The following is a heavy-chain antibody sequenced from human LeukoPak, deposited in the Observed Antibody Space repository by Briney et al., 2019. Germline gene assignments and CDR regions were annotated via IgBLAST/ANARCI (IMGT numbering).Heavy chain of an antibody. V-gene: IGHV1-2*02. CDR3: ARVTMVRGVILGG. CDR1: GYTFTGYY. CDR2: INPNSGGT. J-gene: IGHJ4*02. Sequence: ASVKVSCKASGYTFTGYYMHWVRQAPGQGLEWMGWINPNSGGTNYAQKFQGRVTMTRDTSISTAYMELSRLGSDDTAVYYCARVTMVRGVILGGWGQGTLVTVSS. D-gene: IGHD3-10*01.